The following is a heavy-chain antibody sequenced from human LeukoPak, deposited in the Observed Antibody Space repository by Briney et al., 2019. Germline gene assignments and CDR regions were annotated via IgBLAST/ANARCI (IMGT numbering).Heavy chain of an antibody. CDR3: ARGGDYGDYGRDNWFDP. D-gene: IGHD4-17*01. V-gene: IGHV4-4*07. Sequence: SETLSLTCTVSGGSISSYYWSWIRQPAGKGLEWIGRVYTSGSTNYNPSLKSRVTMSVDTSKNQFSLKLSSVTAADTAVYYCARGGDYGDYGRDNWFDPWGQGTLVTVSS. J-gene: IGHJ5*02. CDR1: GGSISSYY. CDR2: VYTSGST.